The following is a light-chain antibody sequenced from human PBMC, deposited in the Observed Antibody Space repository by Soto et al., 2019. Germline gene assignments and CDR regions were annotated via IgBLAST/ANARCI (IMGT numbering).Light chain of an antibody. CDR2: DAS. CDR3: QQCNSWPQWT. CDR1: QSITSS. Sequence: EIVMTQSPATLSVYPGERATLSCRASQSITSSLAWYQQKPGQAPRLLIYDASNRAAGIPARFSGSGSGTDFTLTISRLEPEDFAVYYCQQCNSWPQWTFGPGTKVDIK. J-gene: IGKJ1*01. V-gene: IGKV3-11*01.